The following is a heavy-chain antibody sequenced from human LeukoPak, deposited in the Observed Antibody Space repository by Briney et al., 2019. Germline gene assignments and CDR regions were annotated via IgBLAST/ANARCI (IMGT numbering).Heavy chain of an antibody. CDR2: IKQDGSEK. J-gene: IGHJ4*02. D-gene: IGHD2-2*01. CDR1: GFTFSIYW. Sequence: GGSLRLSCAASGFTFSIYWMTWVRQAPGKGLEWVANIKQDGSEKYYVDSVKGRFAISRDNAKNSLYLQMNSLRAEDTAVYYCARASDIVVVPAASDYWGQGTLVTVSS. CDR3: ARASDIVVVPAASDY. V-gene: IGHV3-7*01.